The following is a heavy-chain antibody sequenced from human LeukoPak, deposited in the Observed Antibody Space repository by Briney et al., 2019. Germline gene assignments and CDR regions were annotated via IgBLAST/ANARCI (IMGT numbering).Heavy chain of an antibody. CDR3: AKERRPATSFDY. Sequence: AGGSLRLSCAASGFTFSSYAKSWVRQAPGKGLEWVSAISGSGGSTYYADSVRGRFTISRDNSKNTLYLQMNSLRAEDTAVYYCAKERRPATSFDYWGQGTLVTVSS. J-gene: IGHJ4*02. D-gene: IGHD1-7*01. CDR2: ISGSGGST. V-gene: IGHV3-23*01. CDR1: GFTFSSYA.